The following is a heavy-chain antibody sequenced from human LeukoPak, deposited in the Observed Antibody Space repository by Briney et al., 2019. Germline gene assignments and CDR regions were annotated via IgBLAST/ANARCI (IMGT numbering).Heavy chain of an antibody. CDR2: IYYSGST. CDR3: ARDVNCSGNSCYDS. V-gene: IGHV4-59*01. CDR1: GGSISLYY. D-gene: IGHD2-15*01. J-gene: IGHJ4*02. Sequence: PSETLSLTCTVSGGSISLYYWNWIRQPPGKGLEWIGYIYYSGSTNYNPSLKSRVTISLDMSKNQFSLKLSSVTAADTAIYYCARDVNCSGNSCYDSWGQGTLVTVSS.